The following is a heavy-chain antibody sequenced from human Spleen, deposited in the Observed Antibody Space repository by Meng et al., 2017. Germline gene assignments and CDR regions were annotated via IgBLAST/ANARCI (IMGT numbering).Heavy chain of an antibody. CDR2: IYAGKGNI. CDR3: AREDDYRNYFDN. Sequence: QVLFVQFASKVRKLGAATKFSCKASGYTFANYPVHWIRQAPGQRLEWMGWIYAGKGNIKYSQKFQGRITITGATYATTVYMELTGLTSEDTAVYFCAREDDYRNYFDNWGQGTLVTVSS. J-gene: IGHJ4*02. D-gene: IGHD4-11*01. V-gene: IGHV1-3*01. CDR1: GYTFANYP.